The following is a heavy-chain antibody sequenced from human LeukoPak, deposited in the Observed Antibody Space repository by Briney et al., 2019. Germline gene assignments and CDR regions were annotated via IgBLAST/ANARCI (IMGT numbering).Heavy chain of an antibody. V-gene: IGHV5-51*01. CDR3: ARGVTRYNWFDP. D-gene: IGHD4-23*01. CDR2: IYPADSDT. Sequence: GESLKISCQAFGYRFSANWIGWVRQLPGKGQEWMGIIYPADSDTYYSPSFQGQVTISADKSISTTYLQWSSLKASDSAMYYCARGVTRYNWFDPWGQGTLVTVSS. J-gene: IGHJ5*02. CDR1: GYRFSANW.